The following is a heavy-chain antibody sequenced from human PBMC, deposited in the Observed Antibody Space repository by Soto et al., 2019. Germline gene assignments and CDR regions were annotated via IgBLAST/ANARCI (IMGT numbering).Heavy chain of an antibody. CDR2: IIPIFGTA. D-gene: IGHD4-17*01. J-gene: IGHJ6*02. CDR3: ARDRMDYGGNSETYYYYYYGMDV. CDR1: GGTFSSYA. Sequence: QVQLVQSGAEVKKPGSSVKVSCKASGGTFSSYAISWVRQAPGQGLEWMGGIIPIFGTANYAQKFQGRVTITADESTSTAYMELSSRRSEDTAVYYCARDRMDYGGNSETYYYYYYGMDVWGQGTTVTVSS. V-gene: IGHV1-69*01.